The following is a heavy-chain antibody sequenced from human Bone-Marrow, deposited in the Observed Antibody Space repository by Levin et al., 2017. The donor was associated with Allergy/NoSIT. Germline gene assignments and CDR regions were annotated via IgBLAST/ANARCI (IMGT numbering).Heavy chain of an antibody. Sequence: GGSLRLSCAASGFTFDYYAMHWVRQAPGKGLEWVSGISWNSGTIGYANSVKGRFTISRDNAKNSLYLQMNSLRPEDTALYSCVKDIEGYGDGRTGYGMDVWGQGTTVTVSS. D-gene: IGHD5-18*01. CDR1: GFTFDYYA. CDR3: VKDIEGYGDGRTGYGMDV. V-gene: IGHV3-9*01. J-gene: IGHJ6*02. CDR2: ISWNSGTI.